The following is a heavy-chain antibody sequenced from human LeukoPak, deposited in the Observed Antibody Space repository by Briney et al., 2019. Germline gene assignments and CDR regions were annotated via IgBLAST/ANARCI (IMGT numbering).Heavy chain of an antibody. D-gene: IGHD3-16*01. CDR2: FDPEDGEP. V-gene: IGHV1-24*01. Sequence: ASVNVSFKVSGYTLTELSMHWVRQAPGKGLEWMGNFDPEDGEPIYVQKFQGRVTMNEDTSTDTAYMDLSSLRSEDTAVYYCATDPGGNYYDYWGQGTLVSVSS. CDR3: ATDPGGNYYDY. CDR1: GYTLTELS. J-gene: IGHJ4*02.